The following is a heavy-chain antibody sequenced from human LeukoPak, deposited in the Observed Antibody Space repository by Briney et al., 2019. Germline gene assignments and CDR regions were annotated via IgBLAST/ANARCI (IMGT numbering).Heavy chain of an antibody. Sequence: PGGSLRLSCAASGFTFSNSATHWVRQAPGKGLEWVALISSEGKDRYYIESVKGRFIISRDNSKNAVDLQKNSLRPEDTAVYFCARQASALKYYFNYMDVWGKGTTVIVSS. CDR2: ISSEGKDR. CDR1: GFTFSNSA. CDR3: ARQASALKYYFNYMDV. V-gene: IGHV3-30*10. D-gene: IGHD6-19*01. J-gene: IGHJ6*03.